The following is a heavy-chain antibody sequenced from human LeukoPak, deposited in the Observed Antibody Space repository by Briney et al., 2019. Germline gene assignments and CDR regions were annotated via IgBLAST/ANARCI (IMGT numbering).Heavy chain of an antibody. CDR2: IYPGDSDT. CDR1: GYSFSSYW. V-gene: IGHV5-51*01. Sequence: GESLKISCKASGYSFSSYWIGWVRQMPGKGLEWMGIIYPGDSDTRYSPSFQGQVTISADKSVGTAYLQWSSLKASDTAMYYCARSSSTPAGWFDPWGQGTLVTVSS. CDR3: ARSSSTPAGWFDP. D-gene: IGHD2-2*01. J-gene: IGHJ5*02.